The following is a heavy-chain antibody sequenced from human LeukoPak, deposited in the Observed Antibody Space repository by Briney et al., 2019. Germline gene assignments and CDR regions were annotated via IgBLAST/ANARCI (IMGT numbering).Heavy chain of an antibody. CDR2: IYYSGST. CDR3: ARSGGLWLLTYYFDY. V-gene: IGHV4-39*07. Sequence: SETLSLTCTVSGGSISRSRDYWGWIRQPPGKGLEWIGSIYYSGSTYSNPSLKSRVTISGDTSKNRFSLKLSSVTAADTAVYFCARSGGLWLLTYYFDYWGQGTLVTVSS. J-gene: IGHJ4*02. D-gene: IGHD3-22*01. CDR1: GGSISRSRDY.